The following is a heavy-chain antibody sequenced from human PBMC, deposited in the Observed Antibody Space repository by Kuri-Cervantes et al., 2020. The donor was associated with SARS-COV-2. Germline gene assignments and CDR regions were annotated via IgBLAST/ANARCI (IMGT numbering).Heavy chain of an antibody. J-gene: IGHJ6*02. CDR3: ARGKWLSAYYYYYYGMDV. CDR2: INHSGST. Sequence: ESLKISCAVYGVSFSGYYWSWIRQPPGKGLEWMGEINHSGSTNYNPSLKSRVTISVDTSKNQFSLKLSSVTAADTAVYYCARGKWLSAYYYYYYGMDVWGQGTTVTVSS. D-gene: IGHD3-22*01. CDR1: GVSFSGYY. V-gene: IGHV4-34*01.